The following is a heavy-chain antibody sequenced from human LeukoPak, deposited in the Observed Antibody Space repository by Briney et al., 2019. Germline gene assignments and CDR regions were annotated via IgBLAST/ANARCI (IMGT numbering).Heavy chain of an antibody. D-gene: IGHD1-26*01. CDR1: GGSISSYY. V-gene: IGHV4-59*01. CDR2: IYYSGNT. CDR3: XRDXTGGSYYEWFDP. Sequence: SETLSLTCTVSGGSISSYYWSWIRQPPGKGLEWIGYIYYSGNTNYNPSLKSRVTISVDTSKNQFSLKLSSVTAADTAVYYCXRDXTGGSYYEWFDPWGQGTLVTVSS. J-gene: IGHJ5*02.